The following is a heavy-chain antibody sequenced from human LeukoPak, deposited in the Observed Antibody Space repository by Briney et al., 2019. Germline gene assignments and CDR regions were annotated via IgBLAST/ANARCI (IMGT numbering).Heavy chain of an antibody. V-gene: IGHV1-18*01. D-gene: IGHD2-15*01. J-gene: IGHJ4*02. CDR1: GYTFTSYG. CDR2: ISTYNGNT. CDR3: ASVCSGGSCYSGYYFDY. Sequence: GASVKVSCKASGYTFTSYGISWLRQAPRQGLEWMGWISTYNGNTNYAQKFQGRVTMTRDTSISTAYMELSRLRSDDTAVYYCASVCSGGSCYSGYYFDYWGQGTLVTVSS.